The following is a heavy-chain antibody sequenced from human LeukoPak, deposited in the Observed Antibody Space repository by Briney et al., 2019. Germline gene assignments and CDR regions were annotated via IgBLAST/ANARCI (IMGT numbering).Heavy chain of an antibody. J-gene: IGHJ6*02. V-gene: IGHV4-39*02. Sequence: PSETLSLTCTVSGGSISTDGSYWAWIRQPPGKGLEWIGSIYIDGITHYNSSLQSRVTISIDTSKNHFSLRLTSVTAADTAVFYCARLFTRAWEYRYGMDVWGQGTAVTVSS. CDR3: ARLFTRAWEYRYGMDV. CDR2: IYIDGIT. CDR1: GGSISTDGSY. D-gene: IGHD1-26*01.